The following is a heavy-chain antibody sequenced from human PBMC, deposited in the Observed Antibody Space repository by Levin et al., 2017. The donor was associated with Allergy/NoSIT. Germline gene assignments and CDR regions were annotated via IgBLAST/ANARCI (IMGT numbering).Heavy chain of an antibody. D-gene: IGHD4/OR15-4a*01. CDR3: ARDPHLTSKGRSDGMDV. V-gene: IGHV3-21*01. Sequence: GGSLRLSCAASGFTFSSYSMNWVRQAPGKGLEWVSSISSSSSYIYYADSVKGRFTISRDNAKNSLYLQMNSLRAEDTAVYYCARDPHLTSKGRSDGMDVWGQGTTVTVSS. CDR1: GFTFSSYS. J-gene: IGHJ6*02. CDR2: ISSSSSYI.